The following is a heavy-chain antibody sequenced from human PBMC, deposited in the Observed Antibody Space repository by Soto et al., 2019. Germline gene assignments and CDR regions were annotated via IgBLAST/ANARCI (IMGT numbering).Heavy chain of an antibody. CDR3: ARLYYDDSSGYPNWFDP. V-gene: IGHV4-30-4*01. J-gene: IGHJ5*02. CDR1: GGSISSGDYY. Sequence: PSETLSLTCTVSGGSISSGDYYWSWIRQPPGKGLEWIGYIYYSGSTYYNPSLKSRVTISVDTSKNQFSLKLSSVTAADTAVYYCARLYYDDSSGYPNWFDPWGQGTLVHVSS. CDR2: IYYSGST. D-gene: IGHD3-22*01.